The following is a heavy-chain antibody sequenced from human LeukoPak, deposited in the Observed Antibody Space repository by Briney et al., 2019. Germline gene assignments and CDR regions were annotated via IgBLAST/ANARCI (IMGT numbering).Heavy chain of an antibody. J-gene: IGHJ3*02. D-gene: IGHD1-26*01. CDR2: INAGNGNT. V-gene: IGHV1-3*01. Sequence: ASVKVSCKASGCTFTSYAMHWARQAPGQRLEWMGWINAGNGNTKYSQKFQGRVTITRDTSASAAYMELSSLRSEDTAVYYCARLEWELLGAFDIWGQGTMVTVSS. CDR1: GCTFTSYA. CDR3: ARLEWELLGAFDI.